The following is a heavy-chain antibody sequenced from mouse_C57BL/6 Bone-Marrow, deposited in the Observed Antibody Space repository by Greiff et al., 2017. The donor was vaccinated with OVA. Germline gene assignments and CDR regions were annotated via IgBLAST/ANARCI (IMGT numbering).Heavy chain of an antibody. CDR1: GYTFTDYE. CDR2: IDPETGGT. CDR3: TRKDGFAY. J-gene: IGHJ3*01. Sequence: QVQLQQSGAELVRPGASVTLSCKASGYTFTDYEMHWVKQTPVHGLEWIGAIDPETGGTAYNQKFKGKAILTADKSSSTAYMELRSLTSEDAAVYYCTRKDGFAYWGQGTLVTVSA. V-gene: IGHV1-15*01.